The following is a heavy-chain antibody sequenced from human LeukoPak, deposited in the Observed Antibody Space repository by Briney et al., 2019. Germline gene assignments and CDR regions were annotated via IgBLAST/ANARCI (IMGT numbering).Heavy chain of an antibody. CDR1: GFTFSSYA. Sequence: GGSLRLSCAASGFTFSSYAMHWVRQAPGKGLEWVAVISYDGSNKYYADSVKGRFTISRDNSKNTLYLQMNSLRAEDTAVYYCARDYSSYYGSGSSTYYYYYMDVWGKGTTVTISS. D-gene: IGHD3-10*01. CDR2: ISYDGSNK. J-gene: IGHJ6*03. CDR3: ARDYSSYYGSGSSTYYYYYMDV. V-gene: IGHV3-30*04.